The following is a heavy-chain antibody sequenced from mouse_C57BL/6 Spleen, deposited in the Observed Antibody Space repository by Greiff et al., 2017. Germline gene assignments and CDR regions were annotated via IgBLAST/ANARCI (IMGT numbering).Heavy chain of an antibody. CDR2: INSDGSST. V-gene: IGHV5-16*01. D-gene: IGHD1-1*01. J-gene: IGHJ4*01. CDR1: GFTFSDYY. CDR3: ARVRITTVVEDYAMDY. Sequence: DVMLVESEGGLVQPGSSMKLSCTASGFTFSDYYMAWVRQVPEKGLEWVANINSDGSSTYYLDSFKSRFIFTRDNAKNILYLQMSSLTSEDTATYYCARVRITTVVEDYAMDYWGQGTSVTVSS.